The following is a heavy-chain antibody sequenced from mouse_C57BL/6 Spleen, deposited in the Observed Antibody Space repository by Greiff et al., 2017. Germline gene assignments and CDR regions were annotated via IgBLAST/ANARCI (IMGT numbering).Heavy chain of an antibody. CDR2: IDPSDSET. CDR1: GYTFTSYW. CDR3: ARRGITTDFDY. J-gene: IGHJ2*01. V-gene: IGHV1-52*01. D-gene: IGHD1-1*01. Sequence: QVQLKQPGAELVRPGSSVKLSCKASGYTFTSYWMHWVKQRPIQGLEWIGNIDPSDSETHYNQKFKDKATLTVDKSSSTAYMQLSSLTSEDSAVYYCARRGITTDFDYWGQGTTLTVSS.